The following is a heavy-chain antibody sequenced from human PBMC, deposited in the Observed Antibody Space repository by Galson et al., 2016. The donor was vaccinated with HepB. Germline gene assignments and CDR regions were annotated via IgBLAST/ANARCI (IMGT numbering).Heavy chain of an antibody. CDR3: ARAPYYDSSGYYVRKYYYDF. Sequence: SVKVSCKASGYTFDNYALHWVRQAPGQRPEWMGWINAGNGNTRYSQRFQDRVSITRDTSATIVYMELSSLRSEDTAVYYCARAPYYDSSGYYVRKYYYDFWGQGTLVTVSA. V-gene: IGHV1-3*01. CDR1: GYTFDNYA. CDR2: INAGNGNT. J-gene: IGHJ4*02. D-gene: IGHD3-22*01.